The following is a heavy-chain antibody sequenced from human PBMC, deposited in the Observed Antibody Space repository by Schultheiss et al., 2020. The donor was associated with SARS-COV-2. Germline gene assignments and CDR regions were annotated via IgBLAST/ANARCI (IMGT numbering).Heavy chain of an antibody. CDR1: GFTFSPYS. CDR2: IGTAGDT. V-gene: IGHV3-13*01. D-gene: IGHD1-14*01. CDR3: ARGDNLDY. Sequence: GGSLRLSCAASGFTFSPYSMNWVRQATGKGLEWVSAIGTAGDTYYSGSVKGRFTISRENAKNSLYLQMNSLRAGDTAVYYCARGDNLDYWGQGTLVTVSS. J-gene: IGHJ4*02.